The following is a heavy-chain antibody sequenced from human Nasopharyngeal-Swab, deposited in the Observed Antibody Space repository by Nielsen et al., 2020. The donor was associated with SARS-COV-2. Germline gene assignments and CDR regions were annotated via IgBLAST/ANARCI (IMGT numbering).Heavy chain of an antibody. CDR2: ISSSGSTI. CDR3: ARGRVYYYDSSGYPPPFDY. V-gene: IGHV3-11*04. D-gene: IGHD3-22*01. Sequence: WIRQPPGKGLEWVSYISSSGSTIYYADSVKGRFTISRDNAKNSLYLQMNSLRAEDTAVYYCARGRVYYYDSSGYPPPFDYWGQGTPVTVSS. J-gene: IGHJ4*02.